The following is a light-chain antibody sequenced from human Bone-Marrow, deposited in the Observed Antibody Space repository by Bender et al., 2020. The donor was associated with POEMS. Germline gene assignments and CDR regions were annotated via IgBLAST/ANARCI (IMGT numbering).Light chain of an antibody. CDR2: SNN. CDR1: SSNIGSNT. V-gene: IGLV1-44*01. CDR3: AAWDDSLNGVL. J-gene: IGLJ2*01. Sequence: QSVLTQPPSASGTPGQRVTISCSGSSSNIGSNTVSWYHQLPGAAPKLLIYSNNQRPSGVPDRFSGSKSGTSVSLAISGLQSEDEADYFCAAWDDSLNGVLFGGGTKLTVL.